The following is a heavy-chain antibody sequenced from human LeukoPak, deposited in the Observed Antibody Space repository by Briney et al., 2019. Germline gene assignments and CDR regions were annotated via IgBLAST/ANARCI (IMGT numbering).Heavy chain of an antibody. CDR2: INPNSGDT. CDR3: ARGRLQQLVAAWFDP. Sequence: ASVKVSCKASGYTFTGDYMHWVRQAPGQGLEWMGRINPNSGDTNYEQKFQGRVTMTRDTSISTAYMELSRLRFDDTAIYYCARGRLQQLVAAWFDPWGQGTLVTVSS. J-gene: IGHJ5*02. CDR1: GYTFTGDY. D-gene: IGHD6-13*01. V-gene: IGHV1-2*06.